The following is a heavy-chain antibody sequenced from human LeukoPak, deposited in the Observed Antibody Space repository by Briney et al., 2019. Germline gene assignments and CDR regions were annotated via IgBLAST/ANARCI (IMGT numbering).Heavy chain of an antibody. Sequence: PSETLSLTCTVSGGSTSYYWGWIRQPPGKGLEWIGYIYYSGSTNYNPSLKSRVTISVDTSKNQFSLKLSSVTAADTAVYYCANAHYYDSSGYYLDYWGQGTLVTVSS. CDR3: ANAHYYDSSGYYLDY. J-gene: IGHJ4*02. V-gene: IGHV4-59*01. CDR1: GGSTSYY. CDR2: IYYSGST. D-gene: IGHD3-22*01.